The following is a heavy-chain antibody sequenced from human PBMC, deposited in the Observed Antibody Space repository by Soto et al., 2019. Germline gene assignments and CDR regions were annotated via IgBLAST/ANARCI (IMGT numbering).Heavy chain of an antibody. CDR1: GGTFSSSA. V-gene: IGHV1-69*01. CDR3: ARGNLSPDVTGDRLGDVGGGMDV. CDR2: NIPIFGTA. J-gene: IGHJ6*02. D-gene: IGHD3-16*01. Sequence: QVQLVQSGAEVKKPGSSVKVSCKASGGTFSSSAISWVRQAPGQGLEWMGGNIPIFGTANYAQKFQGRVAITADESTSTAYMELSSLRSEDTAVYYCARGNLSPDVTGDRLGDVGGGMDVWGQGTTVTVAS.